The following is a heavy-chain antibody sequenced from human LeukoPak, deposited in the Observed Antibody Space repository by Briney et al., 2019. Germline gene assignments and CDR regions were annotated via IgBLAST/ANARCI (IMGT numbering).Heavy chain of an antibody. CDR3: GKRRYDSSGHFHS. CDR2: ISGSGSYT. CDR1: GFTVSDYS. D-gene: IGHD3-22*01. Sequence: PGGSLRLSCAASGFTVSDYSMSWVRQAPGKGLEWVSAISGSGSYTDYAHSVQGRFTISRDNSKNTLYMGMSSLRAEDTAVYYCGKRRYDSSGHFHSWGKGTLDTVSS. J-gene: IGHJ4*02. V-gene: IGHV3-23*01.